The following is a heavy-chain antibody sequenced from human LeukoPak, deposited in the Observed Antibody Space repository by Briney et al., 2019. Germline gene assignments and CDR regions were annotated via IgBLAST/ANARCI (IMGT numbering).Heavy chain of an antibody. D-gene: IGHD1-26*01. V-gene: IGHV1-2*02. CDR2: INPNSGGT. CDR1: GYTFTGYY. J-gene: IGHJ1*01. Sequence: ASVKVSCKASGYTFTGYYMHWVRQAPGQGLGWMGWINPNSGGTNYAQKFQGRVTMTRDTSISTAYMELSRLRSDDTAVYYCARENSGSPDFQHWGQGTLVTVSS. CDR3: ARENSGSPDFQH.